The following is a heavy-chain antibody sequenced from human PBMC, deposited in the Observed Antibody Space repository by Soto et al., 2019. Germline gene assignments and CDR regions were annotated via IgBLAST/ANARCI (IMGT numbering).Heavy chain of an antibody. Sequence: QVQLVESGGGVVQPGRSLRLSCAASGFTFSSYAMHWVRQAPGKGLEWVAVISYDGSNKYYADSVKGRFTISRDNSKNALYLQMNSLRAEDTAVYYCASYSSGWYLPLFDYWGQGTLVTVSS. J-gene: IGHJ4*02. V-gene: IGHV3-30-3*01. CDR2: ISYDGSNK. CDR1: GFTFSSYA. CDR3: ASYSSGWYLPLFDY. D-gene: IGHD6-19*01.